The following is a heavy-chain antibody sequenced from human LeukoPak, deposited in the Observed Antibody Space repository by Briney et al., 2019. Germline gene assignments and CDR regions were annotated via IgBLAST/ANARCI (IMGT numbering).Heavy chain of an antibody. CDR1: GYTFTGYY. CDR3: ARVRRTGIEVRSMDY. J-gene: IGHJ4*02. V-gene: IGHV1-2*02. CDR2: INPNSGGT. D-gene: IGHD3-22*01. Sequence: ASVKVSCKASGYTFTGYYMHWVRQAPGQGLEWMGWINPNSGGTNYAQKFQGRVTMTRGTSISTAYMELSRLRSDDTAVYYCARVRRTGIEVRSMDYWGQGTLVTVSS.